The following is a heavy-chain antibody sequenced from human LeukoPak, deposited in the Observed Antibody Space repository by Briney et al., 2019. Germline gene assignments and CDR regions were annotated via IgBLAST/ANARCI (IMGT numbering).Heavy chain of an antibody. CDR2: IYHSVSI. CDR1: GYSISSGYY. J-gene: IGHJ3*02. D-gene: IGHD3-22*01. CDR3: ARPVGLRITTRYDAFDI. V-gene: IGHV4-38-2*01. Sequence: SETLSLTCAVSGYSISSGYYWGWIRQPPGKGLEWIGSIYHSVSIYYNPSLKSRITISVDTSKNQFSLKLRSVTASDTAVYYCARPVGLRITTRYDAFDIWGQGTMVTVSS.